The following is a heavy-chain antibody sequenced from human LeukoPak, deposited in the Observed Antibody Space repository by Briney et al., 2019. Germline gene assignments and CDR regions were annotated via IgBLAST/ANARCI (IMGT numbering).Heavy chain of an antibody. CDR1: GYTFTSYY. J-gene: IGHJ4*02. Sequence: ASVKVSCKASGYTFTSYYIDWVRQAPGQGLEWMGVINPSGGSTRYAQKFQGRVTMTGDPSTRTVYMELRSLRSDDTAVYYCARWGLQWLAGFDYWGQGTLVTVSS. CDR2: INPSGGST. V-gene: IGHV1-46*01. D-gene: IGHD6-19*01. CDR3: ARWGLQWLAGFDY.